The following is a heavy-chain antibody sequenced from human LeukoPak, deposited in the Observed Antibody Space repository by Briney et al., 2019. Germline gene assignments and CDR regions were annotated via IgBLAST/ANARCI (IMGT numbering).Heavy chain of an antibody. Sequence: SVKVSCKASGYTFTGYYMHWVRQAPGQGLEWMGGIIPIFGTANYAQKFQGRVTITADKSTSTAYMELSSLRSEDTAVYYCARENTDVLMVYASNWFDPWGQGTLVTVSS. CDR1: GYTFTGYY. J-gene: IGHJ5*02. D-gene: IGHD2-8*01. V-gene: IGHV1-69*06. CDR2: IIPIFGTA. CDR3: ARENTDVLMVYASNWFDP.